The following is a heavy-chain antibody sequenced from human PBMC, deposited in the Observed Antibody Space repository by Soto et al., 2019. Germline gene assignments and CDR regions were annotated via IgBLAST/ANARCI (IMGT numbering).Heavy chain of an antibody. Sequence: QVQLVQSGAEVKKPGASVKVSCKASGYTFRDYGISWVRQAPGQGLEWMGWISAFNGNTNYTKKFQDRGNVTTDTSTNAAYMELRSLRSDDTAVYYCARDQQWLVPVPLNVDFWGPGTPVIVS. J-gene: IGHJ4*02. V-gene: IGHV1-18*01. CDR1: GYTFRDYG. CDR2: ISAFNGNT. D-gene: IGHD6-19*01. CDR3: ARDQQWLVPVPLNVDF.